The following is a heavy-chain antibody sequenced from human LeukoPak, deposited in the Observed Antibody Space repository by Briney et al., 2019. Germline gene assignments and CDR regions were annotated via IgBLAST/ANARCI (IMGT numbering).Heavy chain of an antibody. CDR3: TRDPDA. CDR1: GFTVTNYY. V-gene: IGHV3-66*01. J-gene: IGHJ5*02. Sequence: QSGGSLRLSCAASGFTVTNYYMSWVRKAPGKGLEWVSVVYSGGDTYHADSVKGRFTLSRDNSKNTLYLQMNSLRVEDTAVYYCTRDPDAWGQGTLVTVSS. CDR2: VYSGGDT.